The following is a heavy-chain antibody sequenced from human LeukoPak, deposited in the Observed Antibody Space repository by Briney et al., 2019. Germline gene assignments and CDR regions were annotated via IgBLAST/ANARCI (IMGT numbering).Heavy chain of an antibody. V-gene: IGHV4-39*07. CDR3: ARDSRSGWGNWFDP. CDR2: IYNSGST. J-gene: IGHJ5*02. Sequence: PSETLSLTCTVSGGSISSSSFHWGWIRQPPGKGLEWIGSIYNSGSTYYNPSLKSRVAISVDTSKNQFSLKLSSVAAADTAVYYCARDSRSGWGNWFDPWGQGTLVTVSS. CDR1: GGSISSSSFH. D-gene: IGHD6-19*01.